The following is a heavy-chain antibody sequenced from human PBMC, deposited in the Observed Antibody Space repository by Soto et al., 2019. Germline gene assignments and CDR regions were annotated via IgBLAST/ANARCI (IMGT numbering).Heavy chain of an antibody. J-gene: IGHJ6*02. Sequence: SETLSLTCPVSGGSISRGGSYWSWIRQHPGKGLEWIGYIYYSGSTYYNPSLKSRVTISVDTSKNQFSLKLSSVTAADTAVYYCASSDGSGWDYGMDVWGQGTTVTVSS. CDR3: ASSDGSGWDYGMDV. CDR2: IYYSGST. D-gene: IGHD3-10*01. V-gene: IGHV4-31*03. CDR1: GGSISRGGSY.